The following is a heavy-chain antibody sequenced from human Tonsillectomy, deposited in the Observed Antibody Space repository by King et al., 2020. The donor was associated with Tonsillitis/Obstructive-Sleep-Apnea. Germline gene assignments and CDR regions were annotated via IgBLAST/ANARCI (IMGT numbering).Heavy chain of an antibody. D-gene: IGHD6-19*01. CDR3: ARWGIAVAGLVPSDAFDI. V-gene: IGHV4-34*01. CDR2: INHSGST. Sequence: VQLQQWGAGLLKPSETLSLTCAVYGGSFSGYYWSWIRQPPGKGLEWIGEINHSGSTNYNPSLKSRVTISVDTSKNQFSPKLSSVTAADTAVYYCARWGIAVAGLVPSDAFDIWGQGTMVTVSS. J-gene: IGHJ3*02. CDR1: GGSFSGYY.